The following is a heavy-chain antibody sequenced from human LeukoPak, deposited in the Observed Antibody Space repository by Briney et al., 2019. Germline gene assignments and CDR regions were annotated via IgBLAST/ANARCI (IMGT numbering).Heavy chain of an antibody. CDR3: AREGDSSGYYYPDFEY. J-gene: IGHJ4*02. D-gene: IGHD3-22*01. Sequence: GGSLRLSCAASGFTFSTYSMNWVRQAPGKGLEWVSSIDGSSRYINYADSVKGRFTISRDNAKNSLYLEMSSLRAEDTAVYYCAREGDSSGYYYPDFEYWGQGTLVTVS. V-gene: IGHV3-21*01. CDR1: GFTFSTYS. CDR2: IDGSSRYI.